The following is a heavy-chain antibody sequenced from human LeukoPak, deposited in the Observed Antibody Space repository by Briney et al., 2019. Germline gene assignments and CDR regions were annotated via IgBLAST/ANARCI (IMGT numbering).Heavy chain of an antibody. V-gene: IGHV3-43D*03. CDR3: AKDMSRSRGNGLNTLLFDY. Sequence: GGSLRLSCAASGFTFDDYAMHWVRQAPGKGLEWVSLISWDGGSTYYADSVKGRFTISRDNSKNSLYLQMNSLRAEDTALYYCAKDMSRSRGNGLNTLLFDYWGQGTLVTVSS. J-gene: IGHJ4*02. CDR1: GFTFDDYA. D-gene: IGHD1-26*01. CDR2: ISWDGGST.